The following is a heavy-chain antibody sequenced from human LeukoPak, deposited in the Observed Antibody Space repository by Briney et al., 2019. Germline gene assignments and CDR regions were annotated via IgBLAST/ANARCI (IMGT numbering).Heavy chain of an antibody. V-gene: IGHV4-4*07. CDR3: ARDLPRIAAAGTESFDP. CDR1: GGSISSYY. D-gene: IGHD6-13*01. J-gene: IGHJ5*02. Sequence: SETLSLTCIVSGGSISSYYWSWIRQPAGKGLEWIGRIYTSGSTNYNPSLKSRVTMSVDTSKNQFSLKLSSVTAADTAVYYCARDLPRIAAAGTESFDPWGQGTLVTVSS. CDR2: IYTSGST.